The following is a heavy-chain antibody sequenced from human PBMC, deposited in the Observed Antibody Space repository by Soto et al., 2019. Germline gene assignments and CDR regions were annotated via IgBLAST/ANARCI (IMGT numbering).Heavy chain of an antibody. J-gene: IGHJ4*02. CDR2: ISGSGSVT. CDR3: AKGGVAAARGYFDH. CDR1: GFIFRNYG. V-gene: IGHV3-23*01. Sequence: GGSLRLSCGASGFIFRNYGLSWGRQAPGKGLEWVSDISGSGSVTNYADSVKGRFTISRDNSNNTLSLQMDSLRAEDTAVYYCAKGGVAAARGYFDHWGQGTRVPVSS. D-gene: IGHD6-13*01.